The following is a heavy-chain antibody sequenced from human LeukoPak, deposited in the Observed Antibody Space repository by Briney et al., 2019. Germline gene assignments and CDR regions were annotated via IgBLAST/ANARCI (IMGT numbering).Heavy chain of an antibody. CDR3: ARDRRYYYDSSGYY. J-gene: IGHJ4*02. Sequence: GGSLRLSCAASGFTFSAYAMTWVRQAPGKGLEWVSTISGSGGSTYYADSVKGRFTISRDNSNNTLYRQMNSLRAEDTAVYYCARDRRYYYDSSGYYWGQGTLVTVSS. CDR2: ISGSGGST. V-gene: IGHV3-23*01. CDR1: GFTFSAYA. D-gene: IGHD3-22*01.